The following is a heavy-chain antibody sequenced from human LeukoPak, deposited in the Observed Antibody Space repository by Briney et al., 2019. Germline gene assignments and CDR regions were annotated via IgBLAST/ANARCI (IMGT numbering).Heavy chain of an antibody. J-gene: IGHJ4*02. V-gene: IGHV3-53*01. CDR2: IYSGGST. D-gene: IGHD3-16*01. CDR3: GRKWGGWYLDC. CDR1: GFTVSSNY. Sequence: GGSLRLSCAASGFTVSSNYISWVRQAPGKGLEWVSVIYSGGSTYYSDSVKCRFTLSRDNSKNTLYLQMNSLRAEDTAVYYCGRKWGGWYLDCWGQGNLVTVP.